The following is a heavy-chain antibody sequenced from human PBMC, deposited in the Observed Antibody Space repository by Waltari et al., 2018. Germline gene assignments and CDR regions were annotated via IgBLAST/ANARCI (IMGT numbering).Heavy chain of an antibody. Sequence: QVQLQQWGAGLLKPSETLSLTCAVSGGSFSGYYWSWIRQPPGKGLEWIGEINHSGSTNYNPSLKSRVTISVDTSKNQFSLKLSSVTAADTAVYYCARGRWNNWFNPWGQGTLVTVSS. CDR3: ARGRWNNWFNP. CDR1: GGSFSGYY. V-gene: IGHV4-34*01. J-gene: IGHJ5*02. CDR2: INHSGST.